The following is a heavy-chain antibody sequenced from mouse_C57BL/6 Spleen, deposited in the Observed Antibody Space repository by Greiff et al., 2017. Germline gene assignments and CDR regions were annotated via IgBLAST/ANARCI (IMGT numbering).Heavy chain of an antibody. CDR1: GYAFSSYW. CDR2: IYPGDGDT. D-gene: IGHD1-1*01. CDR3: AGVDYDRYFDY. Sequence: QVQLQQSGAELVKPGASVKISCKASGYAFSSYWMHWVKQRPGKGLEWIGQIYPGDGDTNYNKKFKGKATLTADKSSSTAYMQLSSLTSEDSAVYISAGVDYDRYFDYWGQGTTLTVSS. V-gene: IGHV1-80*01. J-gene: IGHJ2*01.